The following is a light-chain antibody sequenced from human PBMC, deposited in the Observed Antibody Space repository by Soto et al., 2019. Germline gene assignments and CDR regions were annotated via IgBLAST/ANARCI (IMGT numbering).Light chain of an antibody. J-gene: IGKJ4*01. Sequence: ETVMTLSPATLSVSPGERATLSCRASQSISSNLAWYQQKPGQAPRLLIYGASTRATGIPARFTGSGSGTEFTLTISSLQSEDFAVYYCQQYNKWPLTFGGGTKVDIK. CDR3: QQYNKWPLT. CDR2: GAS. CDR1: QSISSN. V-gene: IGKV3-15*01.